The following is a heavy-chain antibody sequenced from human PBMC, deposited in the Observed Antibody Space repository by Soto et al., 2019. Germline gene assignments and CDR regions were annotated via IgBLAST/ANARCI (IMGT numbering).Heavy chain of an antibody. D-gene: IGHD6-19*01. V-gene: IGHV3-30-3*01. CDR3: ARERTTSSGWYGYFDY. CDR1: GFTFSSYA. J-gene: IGHJ4*02. CDR2: ISYDGSNK. Sequence: QVQLVESGGGVVQPGRSLRLSCAASGFTFSSYAMHWVRQAPGKGLEWVAVISYDGSNKYYADSVKGRFTISRDNSKNTLYLQMNSLRAEDTAVYYCARERTTSSGWYGYFDYWGQGTLVTVSS.